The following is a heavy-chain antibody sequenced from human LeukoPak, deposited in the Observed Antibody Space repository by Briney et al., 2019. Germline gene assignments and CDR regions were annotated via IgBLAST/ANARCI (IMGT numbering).Heavy chain of an antibody. V-gene: IGHV4-59*08. J-gene: IGHJ4*02. CDR2: IYYSGST. Sequence: SETLSLTCTVSGGSISSYYWSWIRQSPGKGLEWIGYIYYSGSTNYNPSLKSRVTISVDTSNNQFSLKLSSVTAADTAVYYCARANFGYFDYWGQGTLVTVSS. CDR1: GGSISSYY. CDR3: ARANFGYFDY. D-gene: IGHD3-10*01.